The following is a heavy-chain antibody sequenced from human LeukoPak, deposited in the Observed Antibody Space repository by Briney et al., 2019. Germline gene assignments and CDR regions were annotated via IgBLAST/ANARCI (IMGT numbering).Heavy chain of an antibody. V-gene: IGHV4-4*02. J-gene: IGHJ4*02. CDR1: GGSISSSNW. CDR2: IYHSGST. Sequence: SETLSLTCAVSGGSISSSNWWSWVRQPPGKGLEWIGEIYHSGSTNYNPSLKSRVTISVDKSKNQFSLKLSSVTAADTAVYHCARVAFTRYSSSCPRFDYWGQGTLVTVSS. CDR3: ARVAFTRYSSSCPRFDY. D-gene: IGHD6-13*01.